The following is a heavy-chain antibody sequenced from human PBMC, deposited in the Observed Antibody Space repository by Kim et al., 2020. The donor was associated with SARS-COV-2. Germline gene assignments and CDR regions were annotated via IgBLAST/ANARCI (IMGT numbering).Heavy chain of an antibody. CDR3: ASRERY. J-gene: IGHJ4*02. V-gene: IGHV3-66*01. Sequence: YSGGSTYDADSVKGRFTIARDNSKNTLYLQMNSLRAEDTAVYYCASRERYWGQGTLVTVSS. CDR2: YSGGST.